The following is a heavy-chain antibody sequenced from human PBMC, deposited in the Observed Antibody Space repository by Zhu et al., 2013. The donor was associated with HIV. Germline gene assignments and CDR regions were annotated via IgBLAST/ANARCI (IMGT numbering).Heavy chain of an antibody. D-gene: IGHD2-15*01. J-gene: IGHJ6*01. V-gene: IGHV1-69*18. CDR1: RGTFDTYN. CDR3: ARDRNNCGGGSPPLGWDV. Sequence: VLLEQSGPEVKKPGSSVKVSCKNSRGTFDTYNFNWVRQAPGQGLEWMGSIIPRFNTIHYEQNFQGRITITADESTGTVFMELSSLRSDDTATYYCARDRNNCGGGSPPLGWDVWGPRGPRSSVSS. CDR2: IIPRFNTI.